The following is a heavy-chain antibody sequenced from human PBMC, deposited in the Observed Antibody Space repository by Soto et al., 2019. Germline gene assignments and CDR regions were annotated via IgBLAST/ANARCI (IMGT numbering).Heavy chain of an antibody. CDR1: GSTFSSYA. J-gene: IGHJ4*02. CDR2: ISGSAATT. CDR3: AKVTGDFDN. Sequence: EVQLLESGGGLVQPGGSLRLSCVASGSTFSSYAMSRVRQAPGKGLEWVSCISGSAATTYYADSVKGRFTISRDNSKNTLYLQMNSLRAEDSAVYYCAKVTGDFDNWGQGTLVTVSS. V-gene: IGHV3-23*01. D-gene: IGHD3-10*01.